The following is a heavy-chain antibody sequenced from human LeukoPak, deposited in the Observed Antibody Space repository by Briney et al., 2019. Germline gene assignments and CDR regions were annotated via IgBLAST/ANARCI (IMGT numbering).Heavy chain of an antibody. Sequence: GGSLRLSCVASGFTFRDAGMSWVRQAPGKGLEWVGRIKSKTDGGTTDYAAPVKGRFTISRDDSENTLYLQMSSLKTEDTAVYFCAHRDTTMVRVDYWGQGTLVTVSS. CDR2: IKSKTDGGTT. D-gene: IGHD5-18*01. V-gene: IGHV3-15*01. CDR3: AHRDTTMVRVDY. J-gene: IGHJ4*02. CDR1: GFTFRDAG.